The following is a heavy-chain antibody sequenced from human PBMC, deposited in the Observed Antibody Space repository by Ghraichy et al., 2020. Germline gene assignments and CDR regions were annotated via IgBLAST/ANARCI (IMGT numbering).Heavy chain of an antibody. J-gene: IGHJ6*02. D-gene: IGHD4-23*01. V-gene: IGHV3-48*02. CDR3: ARGSRVVRFYYYDGMDV. CDR1: GFTFSGYS. Sequence: GGSLRLSCVGSGFTFSGYSMNWVRQSPGKGLEWVSYITVSGRNIFYADSVKGRFTISRDNAQNSLYLQMNSLRDEDTAVYYCARGSRVVRFYYYDGMDVWGQGTTVTVSS. CDR2: ITVSGRNI.